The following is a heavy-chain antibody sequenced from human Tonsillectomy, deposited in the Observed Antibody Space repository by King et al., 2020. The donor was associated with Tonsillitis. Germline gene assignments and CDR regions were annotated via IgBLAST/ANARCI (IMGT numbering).Heavy chain of an antibody. V-gene: IGHV3-43*01. CDR3: ATERMKFFDY. J-gene: IGHJ4*02. Sequence: VQLVESGGVVVQPGGSLRLSCAASGFTFDHYTIHWVRQAPGKGLEWVSLITSDGGYTYYADSVKGRFTISRDNSKNSLHLQMNSLRTEDTALYYCATERMKFFDYWGQGTLVTVSS. D-gene: IGHD2-15*01. CDR1: GFTFDHYT. CDR2: ITSDGGYT.